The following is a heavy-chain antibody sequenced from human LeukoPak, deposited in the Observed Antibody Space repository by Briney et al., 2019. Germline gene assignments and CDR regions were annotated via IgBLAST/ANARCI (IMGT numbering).Heavy chain of an antibody. Sequence: PGGSLRLSCEASGFTFSSYTMNWVRQAPGKGLEWVSYISSSSSTIYYADSVKGRFTISRDNAKNSLYLQMNSLRDEDTAVYYCARAPPSVGLRFLEWLPTDYWGQGTLVTVSS. CDR2: ISSSSSTI. J-gene: IGHJ4*02. D-gene: IGHD3-3*01. CDR1: GFTFSSYT. V-gene: IGHV3-48*02. CDR3: ARAPPSVGLRFLEWLPTDY.